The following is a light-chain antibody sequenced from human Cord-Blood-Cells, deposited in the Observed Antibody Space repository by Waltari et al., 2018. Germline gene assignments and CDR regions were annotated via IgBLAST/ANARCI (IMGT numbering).Light chain of an antibody. CDR2: DDS. J-gene: IGLJ2*01. Sequence: SYVLTQPTSGSVAPGKTARITCWGNNIGRKSVHWYQQKPGQAPVLVVYDDSDRPQGIPARFSGSNSGNTATLTISRVEAGDEADYYCQVWDSSSDHVVFGGGTKLTVL. CDR3: QVWDSSSDHVV. CDR1: NIGRKS. V-gene: IGLV3-21*03.